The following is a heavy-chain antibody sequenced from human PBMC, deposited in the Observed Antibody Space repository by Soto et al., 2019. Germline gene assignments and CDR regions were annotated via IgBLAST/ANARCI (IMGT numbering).Heavy chain of an antibody. CDR1: GFTFSSYG. Sequence: QVQLVESGGGVVQPGRSLRLSCAASGFTFSSYGMHWVRQAPGKGLEWVAVISYDGSNKYYADSVKGRFTISRDNSKNTLYLQMNSLRAEDTAVYYCATTNVAYYDILTGYYKEKSYYYYGMDVWGQGTTVTVSS. CDR3: ATTNVAYYDILTGYYKEKSYYYYGMDV. J-gene: IGHJ6*02. V-gene: IGHV3-30*03. D-gene: IGHD3-9*01. CDR2: ISYDGSNK.